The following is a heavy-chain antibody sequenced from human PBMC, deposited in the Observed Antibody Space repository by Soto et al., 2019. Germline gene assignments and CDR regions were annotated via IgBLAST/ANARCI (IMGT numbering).Heavy chain of an antibody. J-gene: IGHJ4*02. D-gene: IGHD2-2*01. CDR1: GYTFTSYA. Sequence: QVQLVQSGAEVKKPGASVKVSCKASGYTFTSYAMHWVRQAPGQRLEWMGWINAGNGNTKYSQKFQGRVTITRDTSASTAYIELSSLRSEDTAVYYCARVGTGYCSSTSCPWYFDYWGQGTLVTVSS. CDR3: ARVGTGYCSSTSCPWYFDY. CDR2: INAGNGNT. V-gene: IGHV1-3*01.